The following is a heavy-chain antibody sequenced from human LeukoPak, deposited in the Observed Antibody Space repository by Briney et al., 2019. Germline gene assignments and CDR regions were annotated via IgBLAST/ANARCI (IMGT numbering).Heavy chain of an antibody. V-gene: IGHV4-30-2*01. J-gene: IGHJ5*01. Sequence: SETLSLTCTVSGYAFTSCWFSWNWHPPPPGLGLEGVGCHYERGPAYYNPSVKSRFTISVDRPKNQFFLNVTSLTAADTAVYYCARSRQASGLFNSWGQGTLVVVSS. CDR3: ARSRQASGLFNS. CDR1: GYAFTSCWFS. D-gene: IGHD3-10*01. CDR2: HYERGPA.